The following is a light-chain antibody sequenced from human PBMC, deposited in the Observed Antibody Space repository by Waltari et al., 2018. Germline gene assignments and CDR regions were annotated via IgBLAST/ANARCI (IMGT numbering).Light chain of an antibody. Sequence: EIVLTQSPGTLCLSPGERATLSCRASQSVSRTLAWYQQKPGQAPRLLIYDASTRATGSPDRFSVSGSGTDFSLTISRLEPEDFAVYYCQKYGTLPATFGQGTKVEIK. V-gene: IGKV3-20*01. J-gene: IGKJ1*01. CDR1: QSVSRT. CDR3: QKYGTLPAT. CDR2: DAS.